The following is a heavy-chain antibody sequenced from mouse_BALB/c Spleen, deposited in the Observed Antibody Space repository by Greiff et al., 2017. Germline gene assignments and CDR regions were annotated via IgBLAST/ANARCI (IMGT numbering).Heavy chain of an antibody. V-gene: IGHV5-4*02. CDR3: ARDWYYAMDY. CDR2: ISDGGSYT. CDR1: GFTFSDYY. J-gene: IGHJ4*01. Sequence: EVQLVESGGGLVKPGGSLKLSCAASGFTFSDYYMYWVRQTPEKRLEWVATISDGGSYTYYPDSVKGRFTISRDNAKNNLYLQMSSLKSEDTAMYYCARDWYYAMDYWGQGTSVTVSS.